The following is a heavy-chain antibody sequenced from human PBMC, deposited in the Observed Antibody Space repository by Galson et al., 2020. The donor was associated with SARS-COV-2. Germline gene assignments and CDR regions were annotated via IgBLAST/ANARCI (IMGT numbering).Heavy chain of an antibody. CDR1: GYTFTGFY. CDR3: AGGLHYDSSGSYARFYHFGMDV. V-gene: IGHV1-2*02. D-gene: IGHD3-22*01. J-gene: IGHJ6*02. Sequence: ASVKVSCKASGYTFTGFYMHWVRQVPGQGLEWVGWLNPNNGGTNYAERFQGRVAMTRDTSISTAYMELSRLTSDDTAVYFCAGGLHYDSSGSYARFYHFGMDVWGQGTTVTVSS. CDR2: LNPNNGGT.